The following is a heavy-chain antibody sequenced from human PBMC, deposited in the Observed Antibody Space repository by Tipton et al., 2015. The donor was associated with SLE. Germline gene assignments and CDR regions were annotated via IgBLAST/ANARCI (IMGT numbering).Heavy chain of an antibody. CDR2: ISYDGSNK. J-gene: IGHJ3*02. Sequence: SLRLSCAASGFTFSSYGMHWVRQAPGKGLEWVAVISYDGSNKYYADSVKGRFTISRDNSKNTLYLQMNSLRAEDTAVYYCANFRFGVVITHAFDIWGQGTMVTVSS. CDR3: ANFRFGVVITHAFDI. D-gene: IGHD3-3*01. V-gene: IGHV3-30*19. CDR1: GFTFSSYG.